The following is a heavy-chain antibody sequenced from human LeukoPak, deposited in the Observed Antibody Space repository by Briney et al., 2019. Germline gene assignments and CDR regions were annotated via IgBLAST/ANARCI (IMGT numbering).Heavy chain of an antibody. J-gene: IGHJ4*02. D-gene: IGHD5-12*01. CDR2: ISGSGGST. Sequence: RGSLRLSCAASAFTSSSYAMSWVRQAPGKGLGWVSAISGSGGSTYYADSVKGRFTISRDNSKNTLYLQMNSLRAEDTAVYYCAKGQDQYGGYAAFDYWGQGTLVTVSS. V-gene: IGHV3-23*01. CDR1: AFTSSSYA. CDR3: AKGQDQYGGYAAFDY.